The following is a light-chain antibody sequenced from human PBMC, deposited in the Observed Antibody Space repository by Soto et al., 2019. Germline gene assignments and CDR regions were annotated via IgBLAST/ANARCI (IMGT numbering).Light chain of an antibody. CDR3: QQYNSYWT. J-gene: IGKJ1*01. CDR2: KAS. CDR1: QTISTW. Sequence: DIQVTQSPPTLSASVGDRVTITCRASQTISTWMAWYQQKPGKAPKLLIYKASSLESGVPSRFSGSGSGTEFTLTISSLQPDDFATYYCQQYNSYWTLGQGTKVDIK. V-gene: IGKV1-5*03.